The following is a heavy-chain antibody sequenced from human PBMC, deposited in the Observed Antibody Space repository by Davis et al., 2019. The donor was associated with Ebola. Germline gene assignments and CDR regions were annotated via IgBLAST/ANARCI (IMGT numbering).Heavy chain of an antibody. V-gene: IGHV3-74*01. Sequence: HTGGSLRLSCAASGFTFSTYWMHWVRQAPGKGLVWVPRINSDGSSTSYADSVKGRFTISRDNAKNTLYLQMNSLRAEDTAVYYCARVSGRITMIVETTHFDYWGQGTLVTVSS. CDR2: INSDGSST. CDR1: GFTFSTYW. J-gene: IGHJ4*02. D-gene: IGHD3-22*01. CDR3: ARVSGRITMIVETTHFDY.